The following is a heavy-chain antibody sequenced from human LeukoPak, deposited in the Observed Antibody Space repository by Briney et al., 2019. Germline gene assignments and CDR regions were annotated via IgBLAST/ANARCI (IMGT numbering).Heavy chain of an antibody. CDR2: VSWNSATI. Sequence: PGGSLGLSCVASGFKFDDYAMHWVRQAPGKGLEWVSGVSWNSATIGYADSVKGRFTISRDNAKNSLYLQMSSLRPEDMALYYCAKGGSSGWYAGYWGQGTLVTVSS. CDR3: AKGGSSGWYAGY. D-gene: IGHD6-19*01. CDR1: GFKFDDYA. J-gene: IGHJ4*02. V-gene: IGHV3-9*03.